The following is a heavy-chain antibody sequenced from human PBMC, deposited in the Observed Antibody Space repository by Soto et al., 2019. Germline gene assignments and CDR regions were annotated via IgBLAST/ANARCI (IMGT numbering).Heavy chain of an antibody. J-gene: IGHJ4*02. V-gene: IGHV1-18*01. CDR2: ISAYNGNT. CDR3: ARDQAMAQFDF. Sequence: QVQLVQSGAEVKKPGASVKVSCKASGYTFTSYGISWVRQAPGQGLEWMGWISAYNGNTKYAQNVQGRDTMTTDTSTSTAYMERRSLGADDTAVYYCARDQAMAQFDFWGQGAVVTVSS. CDR1: GYTFTSYG. D-gene: IGHD5-18*01.